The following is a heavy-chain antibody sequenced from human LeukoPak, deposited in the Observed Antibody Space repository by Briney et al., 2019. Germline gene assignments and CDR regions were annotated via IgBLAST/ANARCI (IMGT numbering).Heavy chain of an antibody. J-gene: IGHJ5*02. CDR2: ISSSSSYI. Sequence: GGSLRLSCAASGFTFSSYSMNWVRQAPGKGLEWVSSISSSSSYIYYADSVKGRFTISRDSAKNSLYLQMNSLGVEDTAVYYCARDLTFTYAWGQGTLVTASS. CDR3: ARDLTFTYA. V-gene: IGHV3-21*01. D-gene: IGHD3-16*01. CDR1: GFTFSSYS.